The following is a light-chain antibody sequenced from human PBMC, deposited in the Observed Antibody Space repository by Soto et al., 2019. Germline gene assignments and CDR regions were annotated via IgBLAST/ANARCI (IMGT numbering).Light chain of an antibody. CDR2: AAS. Sequence: DIQMTQSPSPLSASVEDRVIITCRASQSISNHLNWYQQKPGKAPKLLIFAASSLQSGVPSRFSASRSGPDFTLTISSLQPEDFATYYCQQSYSSPPTFGQGTKVDIK. CDR3: QQSYSSPPT. CDR1: QSISNH. V-gene: IGKV1-39*01. J-gene: IGKJ1*01.